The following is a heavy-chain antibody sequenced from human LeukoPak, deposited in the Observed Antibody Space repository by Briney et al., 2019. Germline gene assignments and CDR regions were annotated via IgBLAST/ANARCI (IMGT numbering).Heavy chain of an antibody. V-gene: IGHV3-30-3*02. CDR3: AKRTAIEAYNWFDP. CDR1: GFTFSSYA. Sequence: GGSLRLSCAASGFTFSSYAMHWVRQAPGKGLEWVAVISYDGSNKYYADSVKGRFTISRDNSKNTLYLQMNSLRAEDTAVYYCAKRTAIEAYNWFDPWGQGTLVTVSS. J-gene: IGHJ5*02. D-gene: IGHD2-21*02. CDR2: ISYDGSNK.